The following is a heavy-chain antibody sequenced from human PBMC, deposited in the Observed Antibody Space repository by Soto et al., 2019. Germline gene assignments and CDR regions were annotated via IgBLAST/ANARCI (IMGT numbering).Heavy chain of an antibody. D-gene: IGHD3-3*01. CDR2: IYYSGST. J-gene: IGHJ3*02. V-gene: IGHV4-31*03. CDR1: GGSISSGGYY. Sequence: QVQLQESGPGLVKPSQTLSLTCTVSGGSISSGGYYWSWIRQHPGKCLEWIGYIYYSGSTYYNPSLYIRVTISVDTSKKQFSLKLSSVTAADTDVYYCARAVVGYDFWSGYDPLEAFDIWGQGTMVTVAS. CDR3: ARAVVGYDFWSGYDPLEAFDI.